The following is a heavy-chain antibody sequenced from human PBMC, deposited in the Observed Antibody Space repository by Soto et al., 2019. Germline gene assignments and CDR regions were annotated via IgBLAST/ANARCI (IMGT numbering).Heavy chain of an antibody. J-gene: IGHJ4*02. V-gene: IGHV1-2*02. CDR1: GYTFTGYY. Sequence: ASVKVSCKASGYTFTGYYMHWVRQAPGQGLEWMGWINPNSGGTTYAQKFQGRVTMTRDTSISTAYMDLSRLRSDDTAIYYSATFSGYTYGIPSPPDCWGQATLVTVSS. D-gene: IGHD5-18*01. CDR2: INPNSGGT. CDR3: ATFSGYTYGIPSPPDC.